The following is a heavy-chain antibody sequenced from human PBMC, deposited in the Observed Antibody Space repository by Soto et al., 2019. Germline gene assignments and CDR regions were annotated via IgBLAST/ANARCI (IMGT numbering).Heavy chain of an antibody. D-gene: IGHD2-15*01. CDR1: GYTFTSYG. Sequence: ASVKVSCKASGYTFTSYGISWVRQAPGQGLEWMGWISAYNGNTNYAQKLQGRVTMTTDTSTSTAYMELRSLRSDDTAVYYCARDRLKGYCSGGSCYWYYYYGMDVWGQGTTVTVSS. J-gene: IGHJ6*02. CDR2: ISAYNGNT. V-gene: IGHV1-18*01. CDR3: ARDRLKGYCSGGSCYWYYYYGMDV.